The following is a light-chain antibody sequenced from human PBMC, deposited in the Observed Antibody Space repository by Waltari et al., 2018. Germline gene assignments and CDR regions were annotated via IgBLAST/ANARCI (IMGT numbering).Light chain of an antibody. CDR3: HQYFAPPYT. Sequence: DIVMTQSPDSLTVSLGERATINCKSSHSLLYYSNNKNYISWYQQKPGQAPKLLVYWASTRDSGVPDRFSGSGSETDFTLTISSLQAEDVAVYHCHQYFAPPYTFGRGTKLEIK. CDR2: WAS. V-gene: IGKV4-1*01. CDR1: HSLLYYSNNKNY. J-gene: IGKJ2*01.